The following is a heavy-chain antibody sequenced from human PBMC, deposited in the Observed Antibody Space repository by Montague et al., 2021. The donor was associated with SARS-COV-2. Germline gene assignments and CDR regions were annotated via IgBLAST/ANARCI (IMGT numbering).Heavy chain of an antibody. CDR3: ARHSFNTIFGVVSIPAYFDY. CDR1: GGSISSYY. CDR2: IYYSGSN. D-gene: IGHD3-3*01. V-gene: IGHV4-59*08. J-gene: IGHJ4*02. Sequence: SETLSLTCTVSGGSISSYYWSWIRQPPGKGLEWIGYIYYSGSNNXXPSLKSRVPISVDTSKNQFSLKLSSVTAADTAVYYCARHSFNTIFGVVSIPAYFDYWGQGTLVTVSS.